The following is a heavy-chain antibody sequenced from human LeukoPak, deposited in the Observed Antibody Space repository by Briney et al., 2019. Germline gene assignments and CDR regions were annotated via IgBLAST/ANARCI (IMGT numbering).Heavy chain of an antibody. D-gene: IGHD2-2*02. CDR3: ARSGIVVVPAAIPGCDFDY. CDR1: GGTFSSYA. CDR2: IIPIFGTA. V-gene: IGHV1-69*13. J-gene: IGHJ4*02. Sequence: ASVKVSCKASGGTFSSYAISWVRQAPGQGLEWMGGIIPIFGTANYAQKFQGRVTITADESTSTAYMELSSLRSEDTAVYYCARSGIVVVPAAIPGCDFDYWGQGTLVNVSS.